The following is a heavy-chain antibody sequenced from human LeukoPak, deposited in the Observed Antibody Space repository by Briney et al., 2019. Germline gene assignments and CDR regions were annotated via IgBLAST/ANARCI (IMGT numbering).Heavy chain of an antibody. Sequence: PGGSLRLSCAASGFTFSSYAMSWVRQAPGKGREWVSAISGSGGSTYYADSVKGRFTISRDNSKNTLYLQMNSLRAEDTALYFCAMSAYCTGGVCSPFDYWGQGILVTVSS. CDR1: GFTFSSYA. J-gene: IGHJ4*02. D-gene: IGHD2-8*02. CDR3: AMSAYCTGGVCSPFDY. CDR2: ISGSGGST. V-gene: IGHV3-23*01.